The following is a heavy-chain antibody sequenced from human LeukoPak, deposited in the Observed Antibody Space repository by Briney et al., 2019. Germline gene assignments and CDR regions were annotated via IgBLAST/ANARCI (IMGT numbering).Heavy chain of an antibody. CDR3: AKFTREYCSSSSCPNWFDR. V-gene: IGHV3-23*01. Sequence: GGSLRLSCAASGFTFSTYAMSWVRQAPGVRQAPGKGLEWVSAISASGGTTYYADSVKGRFTISRDNSKNILYLQMNSLSAEDTAIYYCAKFTREYCSSSSCPNWFDRWGKGTLVTVSS. CDR2: ISASGGTT. CDR1: GFTFSTYA. J-gene: IGHJ5*02. D-gene: IGHD2-15*01.